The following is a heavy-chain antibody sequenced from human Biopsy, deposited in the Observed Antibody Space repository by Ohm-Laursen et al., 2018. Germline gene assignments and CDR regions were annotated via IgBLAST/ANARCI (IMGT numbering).Heavy chain of an antibody. Sequence: SLRLSCSASGFTFSHAWMSWVRQAPGKGLEWVGRIKNEIDGGTTDYAAPVKGRFTILRDDSKNMLFLQMDSLETEDTAVYYCTHHYDASDDVFDIWGQGTVVTVSS. CDR2: IKNEIDGGTT. CDR3: THHYDASDDVFDI. J-gene: IGHJ3*02. D-gene: IGHD3-22*01. CDR1: GFTFSHAW. V-gene: IGHV3-15*01.